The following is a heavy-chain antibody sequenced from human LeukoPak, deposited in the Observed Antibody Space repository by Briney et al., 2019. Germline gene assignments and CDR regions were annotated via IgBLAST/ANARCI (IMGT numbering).Heavy chain of an antibody. V-gene: IGHV3-7*01. J-gene: IGHJ4*02. Sequence: GGSLRLSCEASGFIFSDHYMDWVRQAPGKGLEWVANIKQDGSEKNYVDSVKGRFTISRDNAKNSLYLQMNSLRAEDTAVYYCARSGAPIDYWGQGTPVTVSS. CDR2: IKQDGSEK. D-gene: IGHD3-10*01. CDR1: GFIFSDHY. CDR3: ARSGAPIDY.